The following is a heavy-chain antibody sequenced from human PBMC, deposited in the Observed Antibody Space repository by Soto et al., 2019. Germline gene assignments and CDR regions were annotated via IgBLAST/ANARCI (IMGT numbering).Heavy chain of an antibody. CDR2: ISYTGST. Sequence: QVQLQESGPGLVKPSETLSLTCSVSGGSINSYYWGWIRQPPGQGLEWIGYISYTGSTDYSPSLKSRVTISVDTSKNQFSLKVRSVTAADTAIYFCARHYPIGNNWNYFDYWGRGTLVTVSS. CDR3: ARHYPIGNNWNYFDY. D-gene: IGHD1-1*01. J-gene: IGHJ4*02. V-gene: IGHV4-59*08. CDR1: GGSINSYY.